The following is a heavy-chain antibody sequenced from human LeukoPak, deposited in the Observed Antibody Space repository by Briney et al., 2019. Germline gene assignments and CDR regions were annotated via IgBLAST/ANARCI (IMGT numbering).Heavy chain of an antibody. J-gene: IGHJ4*02. Sequence: GGSLRLSCAASGFTFSSYAMTWVRQAPGKGLEWGSAISGSGGSTYYADSVKGRFTISRDNSKSTLHLQMNSLRAEDTPVYYCAKLPGNHYFDFCGQGPLVPVSS. V-gene: IGHV3-23*01. CDR1: GFTFSSYA. CDR2: ISGSGGST. CDR3: AKLPGNHYFDF. D-gene: IGHD1-14*01.